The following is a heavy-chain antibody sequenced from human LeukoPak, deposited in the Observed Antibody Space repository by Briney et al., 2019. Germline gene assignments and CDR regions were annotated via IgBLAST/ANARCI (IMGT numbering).Heavy chain of an antibody. CDR1: GCTFSDYF. V-gene: IGHV3-72*01. CDR3: VRVGSVAGSDYLDY. CDR2: SRNKAKSYTT. D-gene: IGHD6-19*01. J-gene: IGHJ4*02. Sequence: GGSLSLSCAVSGCTFSDYFLDWVRQAPGKGLEWVGRSRNKAKSYTTEYAASVKGRFTISRDDSKNSLNLQMNSLKTEDTAVYYCVRVGSVAGSDYLDYWGQGTLVTVSS.